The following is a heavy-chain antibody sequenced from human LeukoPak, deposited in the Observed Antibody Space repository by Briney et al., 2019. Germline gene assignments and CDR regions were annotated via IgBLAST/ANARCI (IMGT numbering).Heavy chain of an antibody. Sequence: GGSLRLSCTASGFTFGDYAMSWIRQAPGKGLEWVGFIRSKAYGETADYAASVKGRFTISRDDSKAIAYLQMNSLRTEDTAVYHCTRDRGAYNLYDYWGQGTLVTVSS. CDR3: TRDRGAYNLYDY. J-gene: IGHJ4*02. CDR1: GFTFGDYA. CDR2: IRSKAYGETA. D-gene: IGHD1-1*01. V-gene: IGHV3-49*03.